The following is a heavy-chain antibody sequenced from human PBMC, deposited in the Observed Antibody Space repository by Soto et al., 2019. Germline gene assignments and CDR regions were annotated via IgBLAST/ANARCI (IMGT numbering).Heavy chain of an antibody. Sequence: ASVKVSCKASGYTFTSYDINWVRQATGQGLEWMGWMNPNSGNTGYAQEFQGRVTMTRNTSISTAYMELSSLRSEDTAVYYCARMGHYYDYFRGSCRLFAYWARGTLVTVS. CDR2: MNPNSGNT. V-gene: IGHV1-8*01. D-gene: IGHD3-16*02. J-gene: IGHJ4*02. CDR1: GYTFTSYD. CDR3: ARMGHYYDYFRGSCRLFAY.